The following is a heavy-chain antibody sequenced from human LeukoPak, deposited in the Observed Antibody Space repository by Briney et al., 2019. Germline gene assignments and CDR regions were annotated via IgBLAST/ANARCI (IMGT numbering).Heavy chain of an antibody. J-gene: IGHJ6*02. CDR3: ARSPTADFWSGYYPPGNYGMDV. CDR2: INPNSGGT. CDR1: GNSFTGHY. D-gene: IGHD3-3*01. V-gene: IGHV1-2*02. Sequence: ASVKVSCKTPGNSFTGHYVHWVRQAPGQGLEWMGWINPNSGGTNYAQKFQGRVTMTRDTSISTAYMELSRLRSDDTAVYYCARSPTADFWSGYYPPGNYGMDVWGQGTTVTVSS.